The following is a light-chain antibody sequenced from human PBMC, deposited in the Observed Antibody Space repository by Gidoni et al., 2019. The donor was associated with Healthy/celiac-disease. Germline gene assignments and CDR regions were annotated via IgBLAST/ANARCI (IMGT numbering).Light chain of an antibody. V-gene: IGLV3-1*01. CDR3: QAWYSSTAKGV. CDR1: KLGAKY. J-gene: IGLJ2*01. Sequence: SYELTQPPSVSVSQGQPASITCSGDKLGAKYACWYQQKPAQYPVLVIYQDRKRPSGIPDRVSGSNSGITATLTTSGTQAMEEADYYCQAWYSSTAKGVFGGGTKLTVL. CDR2: QDR.